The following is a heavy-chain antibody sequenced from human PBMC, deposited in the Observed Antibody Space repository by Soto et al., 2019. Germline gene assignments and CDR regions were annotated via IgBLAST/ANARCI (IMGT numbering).Heavy chain of an antibody. CDR3: ARDLLERFYYGMDV. Sequence: GGSLRLSCAASGFTFSSYSMNWVRQAPGKGLEWVSYISGSSSTIYYADSVKGRFTISRDNAKNSLYLQMNSLRDEDTAVYYCARDLLERFYYGMDVWGQGTTVTVSS. D-gene: IGHD1-1*01. J-gene: IGHJ6*02. CDR2: ISGSSSTI. CDR1: GFTFSSYS. V-gene: IGHV3-48*02.